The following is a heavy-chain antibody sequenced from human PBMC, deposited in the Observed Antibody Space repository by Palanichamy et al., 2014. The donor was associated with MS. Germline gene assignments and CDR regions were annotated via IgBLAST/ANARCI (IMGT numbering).Heavy chain of an antibody. Sequence: EVQLVESGGGLVQPGGSLRLSYAASGFTFSDYSMNWVRQAPGKGLEWVSYISSGSSTIYYADSVKGRFTISRDNAKNSLYLQMNSLRAEDTAVYYCARAGYSGYGRALDYWGQGTLVTVSS. CDR1: GFTFSDYS. V-gene: IGHV3-48*01. J-gene: IGHJ4*02. CDR3: ARAGYSGYGRALDY. D-gene: IGHD5-12*01. CDR2: ISSGSSTI.